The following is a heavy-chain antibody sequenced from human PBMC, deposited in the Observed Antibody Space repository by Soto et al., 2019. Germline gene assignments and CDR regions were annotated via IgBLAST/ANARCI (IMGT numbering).Heavy chain of an antibody. J-gene: IGHJ4*02. CDR3: ARRSGCSDGSCSFDY. D-gene: IGHD2-15*01. V-gene: IGHV4-39*01. CDR2: VHYTGSD. CDR1: GGSISIRSYH. Sequence: QLQLQESGPGLVKPSETLSLTCTVSGGSISIRSYHWGRIRQPPGKGLEYIGSVHYTGSDYYNPSRKSRFTVSIDTSKNQFSLKLNSVTAAGTGVYHCARRSGCSDGSCSFDYWGQGTLVTVSS.